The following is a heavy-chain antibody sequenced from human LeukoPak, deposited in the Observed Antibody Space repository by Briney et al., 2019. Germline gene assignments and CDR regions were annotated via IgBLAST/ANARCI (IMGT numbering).Heavy chain of an antibody. CDR2: IKQDGSEK. D-gene: IGHD5-24*01. V-gene: IGHV3-7*01. CDR1: GFTFSAYW. J-gene: IGHJ4*02. Sequence: PGGSLRLSCAASGFTFSAYWMSWVRQAPGTGLEWVANIKQDGSEKYYVDSVQGRFTISRDNAKSSRYLQMTSLRAENTAVYYCARGYGDGYLYCGQGTLVTVSS. CDR3: ARGYGDGYLY.